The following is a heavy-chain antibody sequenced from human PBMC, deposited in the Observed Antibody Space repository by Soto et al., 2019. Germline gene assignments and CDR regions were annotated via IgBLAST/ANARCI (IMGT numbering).Heavy chain of an antibody. CDR3: ARDMAEQWLPTGDHYYFYGLDV. D-gene: IGHD6-19*01. Sequence: EVQLVEAGGGLVQPGGTLRLSCAASGFTFGDHYMDWVRQAPGKGLEWVGRSRNKAKGYTTDYAASVKGRFTISRDDSQNALDLQMNSLKIEDTAVYYCARDMAEQWLPTGDHYYFYGLDVWGQGTTVTVSS. V-gene: IGHV3-72*01. CDR1: GFTFGDHY. J-gene: IGHJ6*02. CDR2: SRNKAKGYTT.